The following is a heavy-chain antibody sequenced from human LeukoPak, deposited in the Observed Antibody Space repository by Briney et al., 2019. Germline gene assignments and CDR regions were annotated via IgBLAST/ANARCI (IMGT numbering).Heavy chain of an antibody. J-gene: IGHJ3*02. D-gene: IGHD3-16*01. CDR3: ASSSLRGSDACDI. V-gene: IGHV6-1*01. CDR1: GDSVSNNNAA. Sequence: SQTLSLTCAISGDSVSNNNAAWNWIRQSPSRGLEWLGRTYYRSKWYTDYAVSVSSRITINPDASKNQFSLQLNSVTPEDTAVYYCASSSLRGSDACDIWGQGTMVTVSS. CDR2: TYYRSKWYT.